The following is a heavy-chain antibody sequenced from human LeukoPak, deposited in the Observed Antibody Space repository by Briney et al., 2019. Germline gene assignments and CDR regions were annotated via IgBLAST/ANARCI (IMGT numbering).Heavy chain of an antibody. CDR1: GFTVSSNY. Sequence: GGSLRLSCAASGFTVSSNYMSWVRQAPGKGLEWVSNINPDGSAKYYDDSVRGRFAISRDNAKNSLYLQMNSLRADDTAVYYCTRDSGRREENWGQGTLVTVSS. J-gene: IGHJ4*02. D-gene: IGHD6-6*01. CDR2: INPDGSAK. V-gene: IGHV3-7*01. CDR3: TRDSGRREEN.